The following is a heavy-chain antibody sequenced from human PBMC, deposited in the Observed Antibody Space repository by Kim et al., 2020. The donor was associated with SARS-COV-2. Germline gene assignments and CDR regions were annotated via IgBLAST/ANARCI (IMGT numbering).Heavy chain of an antibody. D-gene: IGHD4-17*01. V-gene: IGHV7-4-1*02. CDR2: P. CDR3: AYGGNSDGFDY. J-gene: IGHJ4*02. Sequence: PAYAQGFTGRFVFSLDTSVSTAYLQISSLKAEDAAVYYCAYGGNSDGFDYWGQGTLVTVSS.